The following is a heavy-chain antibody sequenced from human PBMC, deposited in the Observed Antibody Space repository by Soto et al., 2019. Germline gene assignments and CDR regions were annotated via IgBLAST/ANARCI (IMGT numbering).Heavy chain of an antibody. V-gene: IGHV1-58*02. CDR1: GSGFIRSG. CDR2: IVVASGQT. Sequence: SVKVSCKASGSGFIRSGIQWVRQAPGQRLEWIGWIVVASGQTNYAQNFRGRVAITRDTSTATAYIELTGLTSEDPAVYFCSADRPDIGVGWWVWGQGTTVTVSS. D-gene: IGHD2-15*01. J-gene: IGHJ6*02. CDR3: SADRPDIGVGWWV.